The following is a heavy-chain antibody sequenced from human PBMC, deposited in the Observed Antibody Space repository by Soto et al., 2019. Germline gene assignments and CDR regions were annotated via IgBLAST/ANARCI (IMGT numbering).Heavy chain of an antibody. CDR3: AREDPRYCSSTSCKISDWFDP. CDR1: GDSVSSNSAA. J-gene: IGHJ5*02. Sequence: PSQTLSLTCAISGDSVSSNSAAWNWIRQSPSRGLEWLGRTYYRSKWYNDYAVSVKSRITINPDTSKNQFSLQLNSVTPEDTAVYYCAREDPRYCSSTSCKISDWFDPWGQGTLVTVSS. CDR2: TYYRSKWYN. D-gene: IGHD2-2*01. V-gene: IGHV6-1*01.